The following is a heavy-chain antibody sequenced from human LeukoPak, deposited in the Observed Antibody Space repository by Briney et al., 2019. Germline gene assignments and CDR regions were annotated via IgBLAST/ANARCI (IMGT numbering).Heavy chain of an antibody. V-gene: IGHV3-53*01. CDR3: ARLRYHDFWSGYWKYYYYMDV. Sequence: GGSLRLSCTVSGFTVSSNSMSWVRQAPGKGLEWVSFIYSDNTHYSDSVKGRFTISRDNSKNTLYLQMNSLRAEDTAVYYCARLRYHDFWSGYWKYYYYMDVWGKGTTVTVSS. J-gene: IGHJ6*03. D-gene: IGHD3-3*01. CDR2: IYSDNT. CDR1: GFTVSSNS.